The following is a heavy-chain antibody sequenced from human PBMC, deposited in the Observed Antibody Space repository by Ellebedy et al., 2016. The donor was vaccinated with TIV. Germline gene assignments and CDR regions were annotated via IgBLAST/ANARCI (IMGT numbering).Heavy chain of an antibody. CDR3: ARGRYSDGKAYDY. CDR1: GFTFSDYY. Sequence: GESLKISXAASGFTFSDYYMSWIRQAPGKGLEWVSYISESGSPIYYADSVKGRFSISRDNAKKSLYLLMNSLRAEDTAVYYCARGRYSDGKAYDYWGQGTLVTVSS. J-gene: IGHJ4*02. CDR2: ISESGSPI. V-gene: IGHV3-11*01. D-gene: IGHD2-15*01.